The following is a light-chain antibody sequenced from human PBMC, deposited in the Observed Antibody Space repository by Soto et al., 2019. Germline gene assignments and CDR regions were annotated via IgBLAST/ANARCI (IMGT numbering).Light chain of an antibody. CDR3: SSYTSSSTVV. V-gene: IGLV2-14*01. J-gene: IGLJ2*01. CDR2: EVS. Sequence: QSALTQPASVSGSPGRSITISCTGTSSDVGGYNCVSWYQQHPGKAPKLMIYEVSNRPSGVSNRFSGSKSGNTASLTISGLQAEDEADYYCSSYTSSSTVVFGGGTKLTVL. CDR1: SSDVGGYNC.